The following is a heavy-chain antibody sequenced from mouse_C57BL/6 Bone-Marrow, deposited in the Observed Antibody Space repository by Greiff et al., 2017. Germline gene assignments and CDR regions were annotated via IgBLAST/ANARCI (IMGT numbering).Heavy chain of an antibody. CDR1: GYTFTSYW. J-gene: IGHJ3*01. CDR2: IHPNSGST. Sequence: QVQLQQPGAELVKPGASVKLSCKASGYTFTSYWMHWVKQRPGQGLEWIGMIHPNSGSTNYNEKFKSKATLTVDQYSSTAYIQLSSLTSEDSAVYYCARSSYDSSSYGFAYWGQGTLVTVSA. CDR3: ARSSYDSSSYGFAY. D-gene: IGHD1-1*01. V-gene: IGHV1-64*01.